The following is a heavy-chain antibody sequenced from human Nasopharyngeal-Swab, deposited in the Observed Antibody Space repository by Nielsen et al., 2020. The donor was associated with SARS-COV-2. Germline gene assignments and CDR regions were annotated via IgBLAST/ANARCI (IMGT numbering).Heavy chain of an antibody. D-gene: IGHD1-14*01. CDR2: IDVDGRRT. Sequence: GESLKISCAASGFTFSRYWMHWVRLPPGKGLEWVSQIDVDGRRTTYADSVKGRFTISGDNAKNTLYLQMNSLRAEDTAVYYCVRGGLGTGLENWGQGTLVTVSS. V-gene: IGHV3-74*01. CDR1: GFTFSRYW. CDR3: VRGGLGTGLEN. J-gene: IGHJ4*02.